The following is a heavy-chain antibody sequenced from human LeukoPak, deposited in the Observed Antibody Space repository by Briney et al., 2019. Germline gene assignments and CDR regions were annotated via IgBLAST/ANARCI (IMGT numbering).Heavy chain of an antibody. J-gene: IGHJ4*02. CDR3: ARRYCSGVSCYPDY. V-gene: IGHV5-51*01. Sequence: GESLKISCRGSGYSFTSYWIGWVRQMPGKGLEWMGIIYPGDSDTRYSPSFQGQVTISADKSITAAYLQWSSLKASDTAMYYCARRYCSGVSCYPDYWGQGTLVTVSS. D-gene: IGHD2-15*01. CDR1: GYSFTSYW. CDR2: IYPGDSDT.